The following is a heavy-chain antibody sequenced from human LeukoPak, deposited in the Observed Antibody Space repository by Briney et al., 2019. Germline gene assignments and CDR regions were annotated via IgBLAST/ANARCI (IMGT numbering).Heavy chain of an antibody. CDR2: FDPEDGET. CDR3: ATGLIVGATYDDAFDI. Sequence: ASVKVSCKVSGYTLTELSMHWVRQAPGKGLEWMGGFDPEDGETIYAQKFQGRATMTEDTSTDTAYMELSSLRSEDTAVYYCATGLIVGATYDDAFDIWGQGTMVTVSS. CDR1: GYTLTELS. V-gene: IGHV1-24*01. J-gene: IGHJ3*02. D-gene: IGHD1-26*01.